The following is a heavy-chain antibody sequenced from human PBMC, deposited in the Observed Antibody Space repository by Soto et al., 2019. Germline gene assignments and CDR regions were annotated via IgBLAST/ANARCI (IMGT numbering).Heavy chain of an antibody. J-gene: IGHJ3*02. D-gene: IGHD6-19*01. CDR1: GFTFSNAW. CDR2: IKSKTDGGTT. CDR3: TTDPLRAVAGNGGDAFDI. V-gene: IGHV3-15*01. Sequence: GGSLRLSCAASGFTFSNAWMSWVRQAPGKGLEWVGRIKSKTDGGTTDYAAPVKGRFTISRDDSKNTLYLQMNSLKTEDTAVYYCTTDPLRAVAGNGGDAFDIWGQGTMVTVS.